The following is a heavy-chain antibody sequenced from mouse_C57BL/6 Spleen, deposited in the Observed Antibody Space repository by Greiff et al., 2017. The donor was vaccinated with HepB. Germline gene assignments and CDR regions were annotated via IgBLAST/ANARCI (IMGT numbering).Heavy chain of an antibody. CDR2: IYPGSGNT. Sequence: VQVVESGAELVRPGASVKLSCKASGYTFTDYYINWVKQRPGQGLEWIARIYPGSGNTYYNEKFKGEGTLTAEKSSSTAYRQLSSLTSEDAAVYFCARPYYGYDGFAYWGQGTLVTVSA. D-gene: IGHD2-14*01. CDR1: GYTFTDYY. CDR3: ARPYYGYDGFAY. J-gene: IGHJ3*01. V-gene: IGHV1-76*01.